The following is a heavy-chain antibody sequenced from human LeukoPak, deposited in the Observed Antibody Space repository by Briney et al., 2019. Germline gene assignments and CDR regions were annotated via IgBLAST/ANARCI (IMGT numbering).Heavy chain of an antibody. V-gene: IGHV4-59*01. Sequence: PSETLSLTCTVSAGPITSNYWSWIRQPPGNGLEWIGYYFYTGSTNYNPSLRGRVTMSVDTSKKQFSLKLSSVTAADTAVYYCARDRERAFDIWGQGTMVTVSS. J-gene: IGHJ3*02. CDR1: AGPITSNY. CDR2: YFYTGST. D-gene: IGHD3-10*01. CDR3: ARDRERAFDI.